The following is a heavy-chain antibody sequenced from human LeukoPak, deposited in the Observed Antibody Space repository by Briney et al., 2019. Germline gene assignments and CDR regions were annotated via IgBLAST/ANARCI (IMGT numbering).Heavy chain of an antibody. V-gene: IGHV4-59*01. CDR1: GGSISGSY. CDR3: ARGLTGGGRVDP. CDR2: VHYRGST. Sequence: PSETLSLTCTVSGGSISGSYWSWIRQPPGKGLESIGYVHYRGSTNYNPSLKSRVTISLDTSKNRFSLKLSSVTAADTAVYYCARGLTGGGRVDPWGQGTLVAVSS. D-gene: IGHD3-9*01. J-gene: IGHJ5*02.